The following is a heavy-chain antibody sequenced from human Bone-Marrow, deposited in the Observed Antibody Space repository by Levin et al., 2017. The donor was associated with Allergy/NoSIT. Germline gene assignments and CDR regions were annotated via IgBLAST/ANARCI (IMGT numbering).Heavy chain of an antibody. J-gene: IGHJ5*02. D-gene: IGHD2-2*01. CDR1: GGSISSYY. Sequence: ASETLSLTCTVSGGSISSYYWSWIRQPPGKGLEWIGYIYYSGSTNYNPSLKSRVTISVDTSKNQFSLKLSSVTAADTAVYYCARGPLVVPAANNDYTPGGDWFDPWGQGTLVTVSS. CDR3: ARGPLVVPAANNDYTPGGDWFDP. CDR2: IYYSGST. V-gene: IGHV4-59*01.